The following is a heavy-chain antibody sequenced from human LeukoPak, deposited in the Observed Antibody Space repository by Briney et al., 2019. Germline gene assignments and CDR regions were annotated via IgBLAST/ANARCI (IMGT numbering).Heavy chain of an antibody. V-gene: IGHV1-69*04. CDR2: IISILGIA. J-gene: IGHJ4*02. Sequence: SVEVSCKASGGTFSSYAISWVRQAPGQGLEWMGRIISILGIANYAQKFQGRVTITADKSTSTAYMELSSLRSEDTAVYYCARAPQIYYYDSSGYFDYWGQGTLVTV. CDR1: GGTFSSYA. CDR3: ARAPQIYYYDSSGYFDY. D-gene: IGHD3-22*01.